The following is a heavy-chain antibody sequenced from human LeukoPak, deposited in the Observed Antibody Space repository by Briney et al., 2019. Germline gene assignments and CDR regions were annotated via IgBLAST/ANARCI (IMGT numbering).Heavy chain of an antibody. CDR2: INPSGGST. CDR1: GYTFTSYY. V-gene: IGHV1-46*01. CDR3: ARDGFQGTIFGVVDWFDP. Sequence: GASVKVSCKASGYTFTSYYMHWVRQAPGQGLEWMGIINPSGGSTSYAQKFQGRVTMTRDTSTSTVYMELSSLRSEDTAVYYRARDGFQGTIFGVVDWFDPWGQGTLVTVSS. J-gene: IGHJ5*02. D-gene: IGHD3-3*01.